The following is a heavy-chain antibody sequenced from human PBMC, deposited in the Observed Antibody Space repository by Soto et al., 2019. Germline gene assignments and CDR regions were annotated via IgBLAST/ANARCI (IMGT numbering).Heavy chain of an antibody. CDR1: GFTFSSYW. Sequence: GGSLRLSCAASGFTFSSYWMSWVRQAPGKGLEWVANIKQDGSEKYYVDSVKGRFTISRDNAKNSLYLQMNSLRAEDTAVYYCANLGIAVGGDAFDIWGQGTMVTVSS. J-gene: IGHJ3*02. CDR2: IKQDGSEK. V-gene: IGHV3-7*01. CDR3: ANLGIAVGGDAFDI. D-gene: IGHD6-19*01.